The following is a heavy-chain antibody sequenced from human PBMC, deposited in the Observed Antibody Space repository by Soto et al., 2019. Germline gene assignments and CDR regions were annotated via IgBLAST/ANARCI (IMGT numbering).Heavy chain of an antibody. CDR3: ARPLWRNDYNWGYFDL. CDR1: GFTFSSYA. V-gene: IGHV3-30-3*01. J-gene: IGHJ2*01. CDR2: ISYDGSNK. D-gene: IGHD4-4*01. Sequence: QVQLVESGGGVVQPGRSLRLSCAASGFTFSSYAMHWVRQAPGKGLEWVAVISYDGSNKYYADSVKGRFTISRDNPKNTPYLQMNSLRAEDTAVYYCARPLWRNDYNWGYFDLWGRGTLVTVSS.